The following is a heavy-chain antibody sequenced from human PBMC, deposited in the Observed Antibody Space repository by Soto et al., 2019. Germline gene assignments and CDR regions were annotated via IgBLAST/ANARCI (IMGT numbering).Heavy chain of an antibody. V-gene: IGHV4-39*01. Sequence: SETLSLTCTVSGGSTNSRSDYWGWIRQPPGKGLEWIGSVYYSGSTHDNPSLQSRVTISVDTSRNQFSLNLISVTAADTAVYFCARQPRGPGYGERGLYFDHWGQGTLVTVSS. D-gene: IGHD3-16*01. J-gene: IGHJ4*02. CDR1: GGSTNSRSDY. CDR3: ARQPRGPGYGERGLYFDH. CDR2: VYYSGST.